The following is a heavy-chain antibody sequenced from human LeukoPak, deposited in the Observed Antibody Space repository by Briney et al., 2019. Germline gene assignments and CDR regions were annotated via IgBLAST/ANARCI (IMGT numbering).Heavy chain of an antibody. V-gene: IGHV3-23*01. D-gene: IGHD3/OR15-3a*01. CDR2: MTVSGGST. Sequence: HAGGSLRLSCAASGFTFSSYAMNWVRQAPGKGPEWVSVMTVSGGSTYYADSVKGRFTISRDNSKNTLYLQMNSLRAEDTAVYYCAKAYYDFWTAMDVWGKGTTVTVSS. CDR3: AKAYYDFWTAMDV. CDR1: GFTFSSYA. J-gene: IGHJ6*03.